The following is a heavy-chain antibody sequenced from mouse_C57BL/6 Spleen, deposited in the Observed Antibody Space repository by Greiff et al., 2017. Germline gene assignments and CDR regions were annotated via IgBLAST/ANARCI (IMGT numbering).Heavy chain of an antibody. Sequence: QVQLQQPGAELVMPGASVKLSCKASGYTFTSYWMHWVKQRPGQGLEWIGEIDPSDSYTNYNQKFKGKSTLTVDKSSSTAYMQLSSLTSEDSAVYYCARRTGTKYYYAMDYWGQGTSVTVSS. D-gene: IGHD4-1*01. CDR3: ARRTGTKYYYAMDY. V-gene: IGHV1-69*01. CDR1: GYTFTSYW. CDR2: IDPSDSYT. J-gene: IGHJ4*01.